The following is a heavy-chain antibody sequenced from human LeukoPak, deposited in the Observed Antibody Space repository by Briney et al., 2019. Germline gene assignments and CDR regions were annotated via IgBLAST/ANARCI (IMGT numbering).Heavy chain of an antibody. CDR2: IKQDGSEK. J-gene: IGHJ4*02. D-gene: IGHD6-13*01. Sequence: QTGGSLRLSCAASAFTFSYYWMNWVRQAPGKGLEWVASIKQDGSEKYYVDSVKGRFTISRDNAKNSLYLQMNTLRAEDTAVYYCLRNRGYSTYGCWGQGTLVTVSS. CDR3: LRNRGYSTYGC. V-gene: IGHV3-7*01. CDR1: AFTFSYYW.